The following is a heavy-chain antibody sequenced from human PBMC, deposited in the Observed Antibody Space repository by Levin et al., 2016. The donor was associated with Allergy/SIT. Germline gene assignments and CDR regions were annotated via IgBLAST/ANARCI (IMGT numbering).Heavy chain of an antibody. CDR3: ARVVPGYSD. D-gene: IGHD3-9*01. CDR1: GFTFSSYW. CDR2: ISSDESDT. J-gene: IGHJ4*02. Sequence: ETLSLTCAASGFTFSSYWMHWVRQAPGKGLVWVSRISSDESDTSYADSVKGRFTISRDNARNTLYLQMNNLRVEDTAVYYCARVVPGYSDWGQGTRVTVS. V-gene: IGHV3-74*01.